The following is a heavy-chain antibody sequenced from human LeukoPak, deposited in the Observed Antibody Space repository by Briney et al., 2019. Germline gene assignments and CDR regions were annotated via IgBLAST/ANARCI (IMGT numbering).Heavy chain of an antibody. D-gene: IGHD1-26*01. J-gene: IGHJ4*02. V-gene: IGHV3-9*01. CDR3: AKDMRALGAAAHFDY. Sequence: PGGSLSLSCAPSGFTFDDYALHWVGPAPTKGLAWVSGISWNSGSIGYADSVKGRFTISRDNAKNTPYLQMNSLRAEDTALYYCAKDMRALGAAAHFDYWGQGTLVTVSS. CDR1: GFTFDDYA. CDR2: ISWNSGSI.